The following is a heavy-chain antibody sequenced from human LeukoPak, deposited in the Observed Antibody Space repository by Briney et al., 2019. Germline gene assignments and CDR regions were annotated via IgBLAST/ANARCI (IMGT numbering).Heavy chain of an antibody. CDR1: GYTFTGYY. V-gene: IGHV1-2*02. CDR2: INPNSGGT. CDR3: ARAPAGNNWFDP. Sequence: ASVEVSCKASGYTFTGYYMHWVRQAPGQGLEWMGWINPNSGGTNYAQKFQGRVTMTRDTSISTAYMELSRLRSDDTAVYYCARAPAGNNWFDPWGQGTLVTVSS. J-gene: IGHJ5*02. D-gene: IGHD6-25*01.